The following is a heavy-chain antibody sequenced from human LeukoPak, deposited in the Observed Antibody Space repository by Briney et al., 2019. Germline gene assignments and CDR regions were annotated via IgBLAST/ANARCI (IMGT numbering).Heavy chain of an antibody. D-gene: IGHD3-10*01. CDR2: INHSGST. Sequence: PSETLSLTCAVYGGSFSGYYWSWIRQPPGKGLEWIGEINHSGSTNYNPSLKSRVTIPVDTSKNQFSLKLSSVTAADTAVYYCARDVRGRVRGVTPLDYWGQGTLVTVSS. J-gene: IGHJ4*02. V-gene: IGHV4-34*01. CDR1: GGSFSGYY. CDR3: ARDVRGRVRGVTPLDY.